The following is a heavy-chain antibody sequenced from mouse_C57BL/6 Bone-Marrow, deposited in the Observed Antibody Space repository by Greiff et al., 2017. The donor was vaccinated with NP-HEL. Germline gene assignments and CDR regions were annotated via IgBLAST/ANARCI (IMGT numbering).Heavy chain of an antibody. CDR2: ISSGGSYT. CDR3: ARYYYGSYWYFDV. V-gene: IGHV5-6*02. J-gene: IGHJ1*03. CDR1: GFTFSSYG. D-gene: IGHD1-1*01. Sequence: DVKLVESGGDLVKPGGSLKLSCAASGFTFSSYGMSWVRQTPDKRLEWVATISSGGSYTYYPDSVKGRFTISRDNAKNTLYLQMSSLKSEDTAMYYCARYYYGSYWYFDVWGTGTTVTVSS.